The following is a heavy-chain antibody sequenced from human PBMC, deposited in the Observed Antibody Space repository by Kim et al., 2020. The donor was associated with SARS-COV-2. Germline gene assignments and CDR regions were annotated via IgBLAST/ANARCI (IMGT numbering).Heavy chain of an antibody. Sequence: GGSLRLSCAASGFTFSSYAMSWVRQAPGKGLEWVSAISGSGGSTYYADSVKGRFTISRDNSKNTLYLQMNSLRAEDTAVYYCAKSRPTTGTPTLNWFDPGAREPWSPSPQ. CDR2: ISGSGGST. V-gene: IGHV3-23*01. CDR1: GFTFSSYA. D-gene: IGHD1-1*01. CDR3: AKSRPTTGTPTLNWFDP. J-gene: IGHJ5*02.